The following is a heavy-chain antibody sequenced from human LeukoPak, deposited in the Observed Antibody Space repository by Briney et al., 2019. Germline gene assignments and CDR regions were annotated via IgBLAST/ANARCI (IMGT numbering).Heavy chain of an antibody. CDR3: ATQSGYSYGFDDY. CDR2: IIPIFGTA. CDR1: GGTFISYA. J-gene: IGHJ4*02. D-gene: IGHD5-18*01. V-gene: IGHV1-69*05. Sequence: SVKVSCKASGGTFISYAISWVRQAPGQGLEWMGRIIPIFGTANYAQKFQGRVTITTDESTSTAYMELSSLRSVDTAVYYCATQSGYSYGFDDYWGQGTLVTVSS.